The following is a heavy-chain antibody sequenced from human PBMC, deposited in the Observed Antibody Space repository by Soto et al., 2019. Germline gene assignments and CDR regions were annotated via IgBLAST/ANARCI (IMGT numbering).Heavy chain of an antibody. D-gene: IGHD5-18*01. J-gene: IGHJ6*02. Sequence: SETLSLTCTVSCGSISSYYWSWIRQPPGKGLEWIGYIYYSGSTNYNPSLKSRVTISVDTSKNQFSLKLSSVTAADTAVYYCARDNLSVVQLWVGGMDVWGQGTTVTVSS. V-gene: IGHV4-59*01. CDR2: IYYSGST. CDR3: ARDNLSVVQLWVGGMDV. CDR1: CGSISSYY.